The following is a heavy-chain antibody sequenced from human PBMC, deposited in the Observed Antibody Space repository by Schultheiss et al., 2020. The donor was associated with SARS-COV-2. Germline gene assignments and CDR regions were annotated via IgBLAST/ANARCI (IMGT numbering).Heavy chain of an antibody. CDR1: GFTFNDYY. V-gene: IGHV3-11*06. CDR3: ARVGQDYYYGMDV. D-gene: IGHD1-26*01. Sequence: GGSLRLSCAASGFTFNDYYMSWIRQAPGKGLEWLSFISSSSIDINYADSVKGRFTISRDNAKNSLYLQMNSLRAEDTAMYYCARVGQDYYYGMDVWGQGTTVTVSS. J-gene: IGHJ6*02. CDR2: ISSSSIDI.